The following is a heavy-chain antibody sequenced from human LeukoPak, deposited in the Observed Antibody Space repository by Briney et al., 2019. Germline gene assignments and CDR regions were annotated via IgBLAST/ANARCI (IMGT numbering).Heavy chain of an antibody. CDR2: IKQDGSEK. J-gene: IGHJ4*02. D-gene: IGHD6-19*01. CDR1: GFTFSLYW. Sequence: GGSLRLSCAASGFTFSLYWMTWVRQSPGKGLEWVANIKQDGSEKYYLDSVKGRFTISKDNAKNTLYLQLNSLRADDTAVYYCARGLSYAVAYGDYWGQGTLVTVSS. V-gene: IGHV3-7*01. CDR3: ARGLSYAVAYGDY.